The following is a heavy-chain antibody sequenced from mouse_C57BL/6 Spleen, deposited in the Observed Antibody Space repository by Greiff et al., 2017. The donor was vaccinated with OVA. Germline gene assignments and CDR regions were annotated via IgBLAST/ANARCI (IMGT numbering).Heavy chain of an antibody. CDR3: VRHTYYDYDIDYAMDY. D-gene: IGHD2-4*01. V-gene: IGHV10-1*01. CDR1: GFSFNTYA. Sequence: EVMLVESGGGLVQPKGSLKLSCAASGFSFNTYAMNWVRQAPGKGLEWVARIRSKSNNYATYYADSVKDRFTISRDDSESMLYLQMNNLKTEDTAMYYCVRHTYYDYDIDYAMDYWGQGTSVTVSS. CDR2: IRSKSNNYAT. J-gene: IGHJ4*01.